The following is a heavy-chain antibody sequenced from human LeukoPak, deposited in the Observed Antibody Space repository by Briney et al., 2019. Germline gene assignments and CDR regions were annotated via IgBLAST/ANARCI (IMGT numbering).Heavy chain of an antibody. CDR3: ARDSAYYYDSSGYYY. Sequence: ASVKVSCKASGYTFTSYAMHWVRQAPGQRFEWMGWINAGNGSTKYSQKFQGRVTITRDTSASTAYMELSSLRSEDTAVYYCARDSAYYYDSSGYYYWGQGTLVTVSS. J-gene: IGHJ4*02. CDR2: INAGNGST. V-gene: IGHV1-3*01. CDR1: GYTFTSYA. D-gene: IGHD3-22*01.